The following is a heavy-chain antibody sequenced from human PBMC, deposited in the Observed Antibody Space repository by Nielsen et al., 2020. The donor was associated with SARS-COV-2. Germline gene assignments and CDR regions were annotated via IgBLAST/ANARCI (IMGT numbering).Heavy chain of an antibody. CDR2: IWYDGSNK. CDR3: ARPLAGGVRGVILGY. D-gene: IGHD3-10*01. J-gene: IGHJ4*02. Sequence: GESLKISCAASGFTFSSYGMHWVRQAPGKGLEWVAVIWYDGSNKYYADSVKGRFTISRDNSKNTLYLQMNSLRAEDTAVYYCARPLAGGVRGVILGYWGQGTLVTVSS. V-gene: IGHV3-33*01. CDR1: GFTFSSYG.